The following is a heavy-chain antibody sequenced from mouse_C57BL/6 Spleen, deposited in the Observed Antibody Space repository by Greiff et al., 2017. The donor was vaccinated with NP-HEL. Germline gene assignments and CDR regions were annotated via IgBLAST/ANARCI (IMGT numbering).Heavy chain of an antibody. CDR2: IRSKSSNYAT. CDR3: VRDFGYGGFYYAMDY. CDR1: GFTFNTYA. Sequence: EVQLVESGGGLVQPKGSLKLSCAASGFTFNTYAMHWVRQAPGKGLEWVARIRSKSSNYATYYADSVKDRFTISRDDSQSMLYLQMNNLKTEDTAMYYCVRDFGYGGFYYAMDYWGQGTSVTVSS. D-gene: IGHD2-14*01. V-gene: IGHV10-3*01. J-gene: IGHJ4*01.